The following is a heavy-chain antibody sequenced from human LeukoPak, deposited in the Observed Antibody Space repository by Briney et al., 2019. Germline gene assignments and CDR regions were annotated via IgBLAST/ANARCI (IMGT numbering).Heavy chain of an antibody. V-gene: IGHV3-23*01. CDR1: GFTFSSYE. CDR3: ARDDGYSRGVDY. CDR2: ISGSGGST. J-gene: IGHJ4*02. D-gene: IGHD6-13*01. Sequence: PGGSLRLSCAASGFTFSSYEMNWVRQAPGKGLEWVSAISGSGGSTYYADSVKGRFTISRDNSKNTLYLQMNSLRAEDTAVYYCARDDGYSRGVDYWGQGTLVTVSS.